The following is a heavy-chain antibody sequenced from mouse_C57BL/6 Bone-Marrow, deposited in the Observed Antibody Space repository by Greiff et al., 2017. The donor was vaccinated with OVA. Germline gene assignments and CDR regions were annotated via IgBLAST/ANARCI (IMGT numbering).Heavy chain of an antibody. CDR3: ARYNGSSPWYFDV. CDR2: IFPGSGST. Sequence: QVQLKESGPELVKPGASVKISCKASGYTFTDYYINWVKQRPGQGLEWIGWIFPGSGSTYYNEKFKGKATLTVDKSSSTAYMLLSSLTSEDSAVYFCARYNGSSPWYFDVWGTGTTVTVSS. V-gene: IGHV1-75*01. J-gene: IGHJ1*03. D-gene: IGHD1-1*01. CDR1: GYTFTDYY.